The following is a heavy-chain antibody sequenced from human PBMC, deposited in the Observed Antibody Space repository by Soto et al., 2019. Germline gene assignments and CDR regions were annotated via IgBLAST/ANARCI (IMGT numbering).Heavy chain of an antibody. Sequence: QVQLVESGGGLVKPGGSLRLSCAASGFTFSDYYMTWIRQAPGKGLEWISYITSSGTTTYYADSVKGRFTISRDNAKNSLYLKMNSVKAEDTAVYYCARDWETNYNYGLDVWGQGTTVTVSS. CDR3: ARDWETNYNYGLDV. D-gene: IGHD1-26*01. V-gene: IGHV3-11*01. CDR2: ITSSGTTT. CDR1: GFTFSDYY. J-gene: IGHJ6*02.